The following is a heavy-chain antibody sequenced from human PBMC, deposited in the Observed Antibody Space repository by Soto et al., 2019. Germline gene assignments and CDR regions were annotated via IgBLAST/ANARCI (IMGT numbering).Heavy chain of an antibody. D-gene: IGHD2-15*01. J-gene: IGHJ5*02. CDR3: AKSAKYHSLFDP. V-gene: IGHV4-31*03. CDR1: GGSISSGGYY. CDR2: IYYSGST. Sequence: SETLSLTCTVSGGSISSGGYYWSWIRQHPGKGLEWIGYIYYSGSTYYNPSLKSRVTISVDTSKNQFSLKLSSVTAADTAVYYCAKSAKYHSLFDPWGQGTLVTVYS.